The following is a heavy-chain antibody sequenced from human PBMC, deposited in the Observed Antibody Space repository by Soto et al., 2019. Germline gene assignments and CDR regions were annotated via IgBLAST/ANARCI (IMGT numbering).Heavy chain of an antibody. V-gene: IGHV1-3*01. J-gene: IGHJ6*02. CDR3: AREGVAPYYYYGMDV. Sequence: ASVKVSCKASGYTFTSYAMHWVHQAPGQRLEWMGWINAGNGNTKYSRKFQGRVTITRDTSTSTVHMEVRSLRSDDTAVYYCAREGVAPYYYYGMDVWGQGTPVTVSS. CDR2: INAGNGNT. CDR1: GYTFTSYA. D-gene: IGHD5-12*01.